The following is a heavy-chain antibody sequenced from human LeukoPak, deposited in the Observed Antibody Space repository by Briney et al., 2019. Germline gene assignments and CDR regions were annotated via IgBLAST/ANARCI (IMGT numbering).Heavy chain of an antibody. Sequence: ASVKLSCKASGSTFTSYYMHWVRQAPGPGLEWMGIINPSGGSTSYAQTFQGRVTMTRDTSTSTVYMELSSLRPEDTAVYYCASEYSYGLGAFDIWGQGTMVTVSS. CDR1: GSTFTSYY. V-gene: IGHV1-46*01. CDR3: ASEYSYGLGAFDI. D-gene: IGHD5-18*01. CDR2: INPSGGST. J-gene: IGHJ3*02.